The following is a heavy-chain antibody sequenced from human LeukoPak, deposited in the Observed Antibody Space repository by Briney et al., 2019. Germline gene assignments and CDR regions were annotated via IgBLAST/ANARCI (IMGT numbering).Heavy chain of an antibody. CDR2: INPNSGDT. D-gene: IGHD6-6*01. Sequence: GASVKVSCKASGYTFTGYHMHWVRQAPGQGLEWMGRINPNSGDTNYAQKFQGRVTMTRDTSISTAYMELNRLRSDDTAVYYCWGLYSTSSGLDYGMDVWGQGTTVTVSS. J-gene: IGHJ6*02. V-gene: IGHV1-2*06. CDR3: WGLYSTSSGLDYGMDV. CDR1: GYTFTGYH.